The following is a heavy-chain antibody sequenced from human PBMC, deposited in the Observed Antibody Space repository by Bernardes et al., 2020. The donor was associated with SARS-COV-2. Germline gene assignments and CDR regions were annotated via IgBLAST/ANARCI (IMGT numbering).Heavy chain of an antibody. CDR3: VGDERWKHLRLPF. D-gene: IGHD5-18*01. CDR2: ISFDRSST. CDR1: GFIFSRYA. J-gene: IGHJ4*02. Sequence: GGSLRLSCAASGFIFSRYAMHWVRQAPGKGLEWVTLISFDRSSTYFADSVKGRFTISRDNSKSTLYLQMNSLRPEDTAVYYCVGDERWKHLRLPFWGQGTLVTVSS. V-gene: IGHV3-30-3*01.